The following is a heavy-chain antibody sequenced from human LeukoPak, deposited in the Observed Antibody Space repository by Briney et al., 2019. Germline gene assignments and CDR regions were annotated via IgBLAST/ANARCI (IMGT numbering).Heavy chain of an antibody. CDR1: GFTFSTYG. V-gene: IGHV3-23*01. J-gene: IGHJ6*04. Sequence: GGTLRLSCAASGFTFSTYGMSWVRQAPGKGLEWVSAISGSAVSTYYADSVKGRFTISRDNSKNTLYLLMNSLRAEDTAVYYCAELGITMIGGVWGKGTTVTISS. CDR3: AELGITMIGGV. D-gene: IGHD3-10*02. CDR2: ISGSAVST.